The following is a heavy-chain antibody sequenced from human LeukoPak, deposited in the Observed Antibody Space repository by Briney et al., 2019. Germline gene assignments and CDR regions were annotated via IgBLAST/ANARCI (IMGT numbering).Heavy chain of an antibody. J-gene: IGHJ4*02. V-gene: IGHV4-39*01. CDR2: IYYSGST. CDR1: GGSISSSSYY. CDR3: ARQGSGNYLSPVNY. Sequence: SETLSLTCTVSGGSISSSSYYWGWIRQPPGKGLQWIGTIYYSGSTYYNPSLKSRVTISVDTSKNQFSLKLSSVTAADTAVYYCARQGSGNYLSPVNYWGQGTLVTVSS. D-gene: IGHD1-26*01.